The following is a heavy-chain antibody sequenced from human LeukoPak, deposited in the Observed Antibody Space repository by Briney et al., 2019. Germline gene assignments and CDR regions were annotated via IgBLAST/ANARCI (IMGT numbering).Heavy chain of an antibody. J-gene: IGHJ3*02. Sequence: GGSLRLSCAASGFTFSSYEMNWVRQAPGKGLEWVSYISSGGSTVHSADSVKGRFTISRDNAKNSLYLQMNSLRAEDTAVYYCARVIIVGATGIWGQGTMVTVSS. V-gene: IGHV3-48*03. CDR2: ISSGGSTV. CDR3: ARVIIVGATGI. D-gene: IGHD1-26*01. CDR1: GFTFSSYE.